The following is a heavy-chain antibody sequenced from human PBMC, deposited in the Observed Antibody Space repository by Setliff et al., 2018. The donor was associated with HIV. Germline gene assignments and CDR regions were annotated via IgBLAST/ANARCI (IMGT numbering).Heavy chain of an antibody. V-gene: IGHV4-59*12. J-gene: IGHJ4*02. Sequence: SETLSLTCTVSNDSISTYYWSWVRQPPGKGLEWIGYVYFTGSTTYNPSLESRVAISVDTSRNQFSLRLNSVTAADTAIYYCARGVNFDYWGQGTQVTVSS. D-gene: IGHD3-3*01. CDR2: VYFTGST. CDR3: ARGVNFDY. CDR1: NDSISTYY.